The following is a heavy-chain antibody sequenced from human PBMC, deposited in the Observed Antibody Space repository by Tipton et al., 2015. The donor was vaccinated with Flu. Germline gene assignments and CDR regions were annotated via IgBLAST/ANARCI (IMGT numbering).Heavy chain of an antibody. D-gene: IGHD2-15*01. V-gene: IGHV4-38-2*01. CDR1: GYSISSGYY. CDR3: VLIMPFAAKVVY. CDR2: VFHTGST. Sequence: GLVKPSETLSLSCRVSGYSISSGYYWGWIRQAPGQGLEWIATVFHTGSTVYSPSLRSRVTMSVDTSTNQLFLHMKSVTAADTAVYYCVLIMPFAAKVVYWGQGALVTVSS. J-gene: IGHJ4*02.